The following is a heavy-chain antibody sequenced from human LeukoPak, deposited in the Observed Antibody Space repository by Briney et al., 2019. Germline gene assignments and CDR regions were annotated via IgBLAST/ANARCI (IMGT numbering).Heavy chain of an antibody. J-gene: IGHJ3*02. Sequence: SETLSLTCTVSGGSISSYYWSWIRQPPGKGLEWIGYIYYSGNTNYNPSLKSRVTVSVDTSKNQFSLKLSSVTAADTAVYYCARDLPYSSSGGLFDIWGQGTMVTVSS. CDR2: IYYSGNT. V-gene: IGHV4-59*01. CDR1: GGSISSYY. CDR3: ARDLPYSSSGGLFDI. D-gene: IGHD6-13*01.